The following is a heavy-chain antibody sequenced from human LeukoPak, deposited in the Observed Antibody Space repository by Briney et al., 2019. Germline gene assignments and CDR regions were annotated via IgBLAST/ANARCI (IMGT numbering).Heavy chain of an antibody. Sequence: PSETLSLTCTVSGGSISSSSYYWGWIRQPPGKGLEWIGSIYYSGSTYYNPSLKSRVTISVDTSKNQFSLKQSSVTAADTAVYYCARLPTWDYYFDYWGQGTLVTVSS. V-gene: IGHV4-39*01. J-gene: IGHJ4*02. D-gene: IGHD1-26*01. CDR3: ARLPTWDYYFDY. CDR1: GGSISSSSYY. CDR2: IYYSGST.